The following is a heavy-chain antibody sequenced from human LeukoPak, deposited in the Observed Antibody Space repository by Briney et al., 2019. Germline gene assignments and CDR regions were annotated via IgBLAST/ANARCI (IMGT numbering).Heavy chain of an antibody. Sequence: ASVKVSCKAFGYTFSTHYMHWVRQAPGQGLEWMGMINASGGTTEYAQKFQGRVAMTWDMSTSTGYMELSSLRSEDTALYYCARERLWGGTLGDAFHIWSQGTMVTVSS. CDR2: INASGGTT. V-gene: IGHV1-46*01. CDR3: ARERLWGGTLGDAFHI. D-gene: IGHD3-3*01. J-gene: IGHJ3*02. CDR1: GYTFSTHY.